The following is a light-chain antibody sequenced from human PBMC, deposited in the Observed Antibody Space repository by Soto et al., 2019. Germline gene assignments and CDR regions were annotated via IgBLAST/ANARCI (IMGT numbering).Light chain of an antibody. V-gene: IGKV3-15*01. CDR3: QQYDNWLSTWT. J-gene: IGKJ1*01. Sequence: EIVMTQSPATLSVSPGERVTLSCRASQSVSRNLAWYQQKPGQAPRLLIYGASGRATGVPARFSGSGSGTEFTLTISSLQSEDFAIYYCQQYDNWLSTWTFGQGTKVEIK. CDR1: QSVSRN. CDR2: GAS.